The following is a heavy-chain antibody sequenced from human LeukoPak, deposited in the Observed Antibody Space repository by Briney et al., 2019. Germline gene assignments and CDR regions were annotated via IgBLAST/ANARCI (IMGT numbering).Heavy chain of an antibody. CDR3: AKDSFPGAN. CDR2: LSGNGGGT. Sequence: GGSLRLSCAASGFTFSNFAMSWVRQAPGKGLEWLSNLSGNGGGTSYADSVKGRFTISRDNSKNTLYLQMNSLKAEDTAVYYCAKDSFPGANWGQGTLVTVSS. J-gene: IGHJ4*02. V-gene: IGHV3-23*01. D-gene: IGHD2/OR15-2a*01. CDR1: GFTFSNFA.